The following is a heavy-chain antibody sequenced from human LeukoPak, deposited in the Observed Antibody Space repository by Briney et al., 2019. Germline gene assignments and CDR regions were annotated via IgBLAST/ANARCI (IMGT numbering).Heavy chain of an antibody. D-gene: IGHD3-10*01. Sequence: SETLSLTCTVSGGSISSGDYYWRWIRQPPGKGLEWIGYIYYSGSTYYNPSLKSRVTISVDTSKNQFSLKLSSVTAADTAVYYCARGPFYGSGSYGWFDPWGQGTLVTVSS. V-gene: IGHV4-30-4*01. CDR1: GGSISSGDYY. CDR3: ARGPFYGSGSYGWFDP. CDR2: IYYSGST. J-gene: IGHJ5*02.